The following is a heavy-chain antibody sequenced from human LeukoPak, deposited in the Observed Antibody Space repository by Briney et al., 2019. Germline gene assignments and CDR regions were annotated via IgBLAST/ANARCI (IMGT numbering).Heavy chain of an antibody. CDR2: ISYDGSNK. CDR1: GFTFSSYG. CDR3: AKDLGPYSSGWYIGYFQH. Sequence: GESLRLSCAASGFTFSSYGMHWVRQAPGKGLEWVAVISYDGSNKYYADSVKGRFTISRDNSKNTLYLQMNSLRAEDTAVYYCAKDLGPYSSGWYIGYFQHWGQGTLVTVSS. D-gene: IGHD6-19*01. J-gene: IGHJ1*01. V-gene: IGHV3-30*18.